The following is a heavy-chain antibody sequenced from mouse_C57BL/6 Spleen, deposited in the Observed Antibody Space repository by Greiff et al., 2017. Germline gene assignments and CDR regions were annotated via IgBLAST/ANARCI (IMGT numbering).Heavy chain of an antibody. J-gene: IGHJ4*01. CDR2: IDPSDSYT. D-gene: IGHD1-1*01. Sequence: VQLQQPGAELVRPGTSVKLSCKASGYTFTSYWMHWVKQRPGQGLEWIGVIDPSDSYTNYNQKFKGKATLTVDTSSSTAYMQLSSLTSEDSAVYYCARGPITTVVADYAMDYWGQGTSVTVSS. CDR3: ARGPITTVVADYAMDY. CDR1: GYTFTSYW. V-gene: IGHV1-59*01.